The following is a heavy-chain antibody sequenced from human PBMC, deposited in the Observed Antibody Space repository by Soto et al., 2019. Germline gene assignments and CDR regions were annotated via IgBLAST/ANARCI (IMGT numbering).Heavy chain of an antibody. D-gene: IGHD5-18*01. CDR1: GFTFSSYA. V-gene: IGHV3-30-3*01. CDR3: ARGGYSYGPLGY. J-gene: IGHJ4*02. Sequence: QVQLVESGGGVVQPGRSLRLSCAASGFTFSSYAMHWVRQAPGKGLEWVAVISYDGSNKYYADSVKGRFTISRDNSKNTLYLQMNSLRAEDTAVYYCARGGYSYGPLGYWGQGTLVTVSS. CDR2: ISYDGSNK.